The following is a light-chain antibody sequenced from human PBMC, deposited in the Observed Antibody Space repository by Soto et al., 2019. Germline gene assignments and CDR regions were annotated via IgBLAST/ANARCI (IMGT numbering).Light chain of an antibody. CDR2: EDI. V-gene: IGLV2-23*01. Sequence: ALTQPASVSGSPGQSITISCTGTSSDVGSYSLLSWYQHHPGKAPKLIIYEDIKGPSGVSNRFSGSKSGNTASLRISGLQAEDEADYYCYTYAGGSTDLFGTGTKLTVL. CDR1: SSDVGSYSL. J-gene: IGLJ1*01. CDR3: YTYAGGSTDL.